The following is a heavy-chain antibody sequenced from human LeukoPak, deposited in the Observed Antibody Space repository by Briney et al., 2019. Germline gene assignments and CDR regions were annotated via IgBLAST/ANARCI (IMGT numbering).Heavy chain of an antibody. CDR1: GLTFTTYW. D-gene: IGHD3-3*01. Sequence: GGSLRLSCAASGLTFTTYWMSWVRQAPGKGLEWVANINQDGSERCYVDSVKGRFTISRDNAKKSLYLQMNGLRADDTAVYYCASDGGPFDNWGQGTLVTVSS. V-gene: IGHV3-7*01. CDR2: INQDGSER. J-gene: IGHJ4*02. CDR3: ASDGGPFDN.